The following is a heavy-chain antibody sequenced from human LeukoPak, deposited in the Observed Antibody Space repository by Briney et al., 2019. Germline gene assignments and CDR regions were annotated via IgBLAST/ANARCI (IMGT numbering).Heavy chain of an antibody. V-gene: IGHV4-31*01. CDR2: IYYSGRT. CDR1: GGSINSGGYY. D-gene: IGHD3-10*01. CDR3: ARAPWGGGVDY. J-gene: IGHJ4*02. Sequence: SQTLSLTCTVSGGSINSGGYYWSWIRQHPGKGLEWIGYIYYSGRTYYNPSLKSQVTILIDTSKNQFSLKLSSVTAADTAVYYCARAPWGGGVDYWGQGTLVTVSS.